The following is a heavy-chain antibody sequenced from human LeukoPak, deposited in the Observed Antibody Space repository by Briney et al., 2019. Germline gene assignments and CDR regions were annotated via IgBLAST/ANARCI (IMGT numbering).Heavy chain of an antibody. CDR2: IKSKTDGGTI. CDR3: ARAREDIVASPGGGYYYYMDV. CDR1: GLTFSNAW. D-gene: IGHD5-12*01. V-gene: IGHV3-15*01. Sequence: GGSLRLSCAASGLTFSNAWMSWVRQAPGKGLEWVGRIKSKTDGGTIDYAAPVKGRFTISRDDSKNTLYLQMNSLKTEDTAVYYCARAREDIVASPGGGYYYYMDVWGKGTTVTISS. J-gene: IGHJ6*03.